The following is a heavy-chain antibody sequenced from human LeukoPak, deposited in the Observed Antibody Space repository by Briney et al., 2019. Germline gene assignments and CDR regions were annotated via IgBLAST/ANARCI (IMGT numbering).Heavy chain of an antibody. J-gene: IGHJ4*02. CDR3: ARSSDIVVVVAATPFDY. D-gene: IGHD2-15*01. CDR2: IIPIFGTA. Sequence: GASVKVSCKASGGTFSSYAISWVRQAPGQGLEWMGRIIPIFGTANYAQKFQGRVTMTTDESTSTAYMELSSLRSEDTAVYYCARSSDIVVVVAATPFDYWGQGTLVTVSS. V-gene: IGHV1-69*05. CDR1: GGTFSSYA.